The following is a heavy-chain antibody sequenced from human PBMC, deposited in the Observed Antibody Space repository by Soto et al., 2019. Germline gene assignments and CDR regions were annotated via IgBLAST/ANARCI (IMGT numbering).Heavy chain of an antibody. CDR2: INQDGSET. D-gene: IGHD2-2*01. V-gene: IGHV3-7*01. CDR3: ALRGLTRPS. Sequence: EVRLVESGGGLVQPGGSLRLSCATSGFTFSSYSMSWVRQTPGKGLEWVANINQDGSETFYVDSVKGRFTISKDNAERSLYLHTNSLTAADTAVYPWALRGLTRPSWGQGALVTFSS. CDR1: GFTFSSYS. J-gene: IGHJ5*02.